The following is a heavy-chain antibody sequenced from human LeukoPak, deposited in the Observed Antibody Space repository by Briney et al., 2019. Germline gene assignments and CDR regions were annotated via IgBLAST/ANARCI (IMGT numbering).Heavy chain of an antibody. CDR1: GFTFSNAW. Sequence: GGSLRLSCATSGFTFSNAWMNWVRQAPGKGLEWVGRIRSNSDGGTIDYAAPVKGRFTLSRDDSKTTLYLQMNSLQTEDTAVYYCARVRRTVAGTLDDAFDIWGQGTMVTVSS. CDR2: IRSNSDGGTI. CDR3: ARVRRTVAGTLDDAFDI. D-gene: IGHD6-19*01. V-gene: IGHV3-15*07. J-gene: IGHJ3*02.